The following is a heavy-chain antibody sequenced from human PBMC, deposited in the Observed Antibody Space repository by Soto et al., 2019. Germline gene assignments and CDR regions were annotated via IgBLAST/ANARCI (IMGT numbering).Heavy chain of an antibody. CDR2: ISAYHGNT. V-gene: IGHV1-18*01. Sequence: ASVKVSCKASGYTFTSYGISWVRQAPGQGLEWMGWISAYHGNTNYAQKLQGRVTMTTDTSASTAYMELRSLRSDDTAVYYCALVVLGSSNYVSSPLYYYGMDVWGRGTTVTVSS. J-gene: IGHJ6*02. CDR3: ALVVLGSSNYVSSPLYYYGMDV. D-gene: IGHD4-4*01. CDR1: GYTFTSYG.